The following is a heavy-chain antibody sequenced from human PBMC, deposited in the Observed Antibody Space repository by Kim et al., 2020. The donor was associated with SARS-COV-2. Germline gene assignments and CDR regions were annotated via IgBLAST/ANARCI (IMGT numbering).Heavy chain of an antibody. CDR3: VKSSYYHTHESTYGMDV. CDR1: GFTFSTSG. D-gene: IGHD3-22*01. CDR2: ISSDGRNE. Sequence: GGSLRLSCAASGFTFSTSGMQWVRQAPGKGLEWVAVISSDGRNEYYGDSVKGRFTISRDNSKNTVYLEMNRLRTEDTAVYHCVKSSYYHTHESTYGMDV. J-gene: IGHJ6*01. V-gene: IGHV3-30*18.